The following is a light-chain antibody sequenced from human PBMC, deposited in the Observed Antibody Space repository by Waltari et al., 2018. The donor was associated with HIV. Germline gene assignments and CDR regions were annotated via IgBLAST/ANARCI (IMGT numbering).Light chain of an antibody. CDR3: VGWDASLSAYV. CDR2: KNI. J-gene: IGLJ1*01. Sequence: QSVLTQPPSASGTPGQRVTISCSGSSSNIGNDNVYWYQQLPETTPKLLIYKNIPRPSGVPYRFAGSRSGTSAYLAISGLRSEDEADYYCVGWDASLSAYVFGAGTKVTVL. V-gene: IGLV1-47*01. CDR1: SSNIGNDN.